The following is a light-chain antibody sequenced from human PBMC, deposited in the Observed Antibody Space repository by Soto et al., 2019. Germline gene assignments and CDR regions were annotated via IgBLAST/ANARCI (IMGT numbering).Light chain of an antibody. CDR1: NSNIGTTT. Sequence: QSVLTQPPSASGAPGQRVTISCSGSNSNIGTTTVNWYQHVPGTAPKLLIYNSSQRPSGVPDRFSGSRSGTSASLAISGLQSEDEADYYCAAWDDSLNGVVFGGGTKLTVL. CDR2: NSS. J-gene: IGLJ2*01. CDR3: AAWDDSLNGVV. V-gene: IGLV1-44*01.